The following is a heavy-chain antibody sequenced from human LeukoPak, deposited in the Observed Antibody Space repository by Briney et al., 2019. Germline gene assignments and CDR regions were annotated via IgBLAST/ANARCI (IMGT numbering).Heavy chain of an antibody. D-gene: IGHD1-26*01. J-gene: IGHJ6*03. V-gene: IGHV5-51*01. CDR3: ARGRDYMDV. CDR1: GYSFTTXX. CDR2: IYPGDSDT. Sequence: GSGYSFTTXXXXWVRQLPGKGLEWMGIIYPGDSDTRYSPSFQGQVTISADKSISTAYLQWTSLEASDTAMYYCARGRDYMDVWGKGTTVTVSS.